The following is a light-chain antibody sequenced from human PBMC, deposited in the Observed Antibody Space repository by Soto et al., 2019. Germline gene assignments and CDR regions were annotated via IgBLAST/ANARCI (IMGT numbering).Light chain of an antibody. J-gene: IGLJ1*01. CDR3: AAWDDSLSVRYV. Sequence: QSVLTQPPSASGTPGQRVTISCSGSSSNIGSNYVYWYQQLPGTAPKLLIYRNNQRPSGVPDRFSGSKSGTSASLAISGLRSEDEVDYYCAAWDDSLSVRYVFGTGTKVTVL. CDR1: SSNIGSNY. V-gene: IGLV1-47*01. CDR2: RNN.